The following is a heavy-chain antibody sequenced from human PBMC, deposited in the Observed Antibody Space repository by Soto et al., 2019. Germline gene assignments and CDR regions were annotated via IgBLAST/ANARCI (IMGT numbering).Heavy chain of an antibody. CDR3: GSGYCSSTSCYEGWFDP. D-gene: IGHD2-2*01. CDR1: GGSISSYY. J-gene: IGHJ5*02. V-gene: IGHV4-59*01. Sequence: SETLSLTCTVSGGSISSYYWSWIRQPPGKGLEWIGYIYYSGSTNYNPSLKSRVTISVDTSKNQFSLKLSSVTAADTAVYYCGSGYCSSTSCYEGWFDPWGQGTLVTVSS. CDR2: IYYSGST.